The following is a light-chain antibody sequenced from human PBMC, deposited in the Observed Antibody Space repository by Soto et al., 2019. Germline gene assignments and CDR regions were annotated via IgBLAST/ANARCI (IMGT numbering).Light chain of an antibody. Sequence: EIVLTQSPATLSLSPGERATLSCRASQSVGSYLAWYQHKPGQAPRLLIYGASNRANDIPGRFSGRGSGTDFTLTISSLESGDSAVYYCQQRDKWPRTFGQGTKLEIK. CDR3: QQRDKWPRT. V-gene: IGKV3-11*01. CDR1: QSVGSY. J-gene: IGKJ2*01. CDR2: GAS.